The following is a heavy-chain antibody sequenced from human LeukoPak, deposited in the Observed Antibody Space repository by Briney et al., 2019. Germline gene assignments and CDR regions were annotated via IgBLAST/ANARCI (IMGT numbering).Heavy chain of an antibody. J-gene: IGHJ4*02. Sequence: PGGSLRLSCAASGFTFDDYGMSWVRQAPGKGLEWVSAISGSGGSTYYADSVKGRFTISRDNSKNTLYLQMNSLRAEDTAVYYCAQQTICGYYYFDYWGQGTLVTVSS. CDR1: GFTFDDYG. CDR2: ISGSGGST. V-gene: IGHV3-23*01. D-gene: IGHD3-22*01. CDR3: AQQTICGYYYFDY.